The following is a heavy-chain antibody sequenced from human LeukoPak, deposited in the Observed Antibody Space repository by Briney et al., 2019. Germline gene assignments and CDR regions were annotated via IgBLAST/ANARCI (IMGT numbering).Heavy chain of an antibody. CDR2: IYYSGST. J-gene: IGHJ5*02. CDR1: GGSISSYY. D-gene: IGHD3-3*01. V-gene: IGHV4-59*01. CDR3: ARGGPGYDFWSGYPNWFDP. Sequence: SETLSLTCTVSGGSISSYYWSWIRQPPGKGLEWIGYIYYSGSTNYNPSLKSRVTISVDTSKNQFSLKLSSVTAADTAVYYCARGGPGYDFWSGYPNWFDPWGQGTLVTVSS.